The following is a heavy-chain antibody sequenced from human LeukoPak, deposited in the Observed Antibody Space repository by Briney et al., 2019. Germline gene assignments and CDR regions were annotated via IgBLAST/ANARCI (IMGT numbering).Heavy chain of an antibody. D-gene: IGHD3-22*01. CDR3: ARGGYYNKAPDY. V-gene: IGHV4-38-2*02. CDR1: GYSISSSYY. CDR2: INHSGST. Sequence: SETLSLTCTVSGYSISSSYYWGWIRQPPGKGLEWIGNINHSGSTYFNPSLKSRVTISVDTSKNQFSLKLSSVTAADTAVYYCARGGYYNKAPDYWGQGTLVTVSS. J-gene: IGHJ4*02.